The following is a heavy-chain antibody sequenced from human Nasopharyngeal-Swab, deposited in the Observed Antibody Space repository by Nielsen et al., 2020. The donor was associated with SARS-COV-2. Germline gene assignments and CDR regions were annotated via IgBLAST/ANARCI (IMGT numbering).Heavy chain of an antibody. V-gene: IGHV4-34*01. CDR3: ARGRSSGYYYGYYYGMDV. CDR2: INHSGST. D-gene: IGHD3-22*01. Sequence: SQTLSLTCAVYGGSFSGYYWSWIRQPPGKGLEWIGEINHSGSTNYNPSLKSRVTISVDTSKNQFSLKLSSVTAADTAVYYCARGRSSGYYYGYYYGMDVWGQGTTVTVSS. J-gene: IGHJ6*02. CDR1: GGSFSGYY.